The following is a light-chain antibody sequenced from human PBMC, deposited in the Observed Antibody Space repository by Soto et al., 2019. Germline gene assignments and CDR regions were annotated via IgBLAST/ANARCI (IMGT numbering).Light chain of an antibody. Sequence: DIVMTQSPDSLAVSLGERATVNCKSSQSVLYKSNNRDSIAWYQQKPGQPPRLLIYWASTRESGVPDRFSGGGSGTDFTRTISSLQAEGVEVYYCQQYEAIPRTCGQGTKVEIK. CDR3: QQYEAIPRT. J-gene: IGKJ1*01. CDR1: QSVLYKSNNRDS. CDR2: WAS. V-gene: IGKV4-1*01.